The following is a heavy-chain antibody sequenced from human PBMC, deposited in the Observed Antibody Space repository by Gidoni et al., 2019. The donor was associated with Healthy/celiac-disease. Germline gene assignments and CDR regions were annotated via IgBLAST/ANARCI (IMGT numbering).Heavy chain of an antibody. CDR2: TYYRAKWYN. J-gene: IGHJ4*02. CDR3: AREMDTAMVH. Sequence: QLQPSGPGLVTPSQTLSLPCAISGDSVSSNSAAWNWIRQSPLRGLEWLGRTYYRAKWYNDDAVSVKSRRTINPDTSKNQFSLQLNSVTPEDTAVYYCAREMDTAMVHWGQGTLVTVSS. D-gene: IGHD5-18*01. CDR1: GDSVSSNSAA. V-gene: IGHV6-1*01.